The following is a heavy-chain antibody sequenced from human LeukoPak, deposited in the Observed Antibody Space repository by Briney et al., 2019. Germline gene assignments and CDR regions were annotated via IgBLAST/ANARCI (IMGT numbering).Heavy chain of an antibody. CDR3: AKGFLEWDTYYYYMDV. CDR2: IYYSGST. V-gene: IGHV4-59*01. D-gene: IGHD3-3*01. J-gene: IGHJ6*03. CDR1: GGSISSYY. Sequence: SETLSLTCTVSGGSISSYYWSWIRQPPGKGLEWIGYIYYSGSTNYNPSLKSRVTISVDTSKNQFSLKLSSVTAADTAVYYCAKGFLEWDTYYYYMDVWGKGTTVTVSS.